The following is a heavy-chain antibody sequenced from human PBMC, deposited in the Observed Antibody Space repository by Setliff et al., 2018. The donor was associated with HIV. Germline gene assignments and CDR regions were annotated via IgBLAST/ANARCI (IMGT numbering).Heavy chain of an antibody. V-gene: IGHV4-61*02. CDR2: IYTSGST. D-gene: IGHD3-16*01. CDR1: GGSISSGNYY. Sequence: SETLSLTCTVSGGSISSGNYYWSWIRQPAGKGLEWIGRIYTSGSTNYNPSLKSRVTISLDTSKNQFSLNLSSVPAADTAVYYCARRSPGGGYYMDVWGRGSTVTV. J-gene: IGHJ6*03. CDR3: ARRSPGGGYYMDV.